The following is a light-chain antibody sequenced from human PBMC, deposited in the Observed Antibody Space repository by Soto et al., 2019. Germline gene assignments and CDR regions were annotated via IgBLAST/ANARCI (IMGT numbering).Light chain of an antibody. CDR2: YDS. V-gene: IGLV3-21*04. J-gene: IGLJ1*01. CDR1: NMGRKR. Sequence: SYELTQPPSVSVAPEKTARLTCRGDNMGRKRVHWNRQKPGQAPVLVIYYDSDRPSGIPERFSGSNSRNTATLTINRVEAGDEADYYCQVWDITTDHYVFGTGTKLTVL. CDR3: QVWDITTDHYV.